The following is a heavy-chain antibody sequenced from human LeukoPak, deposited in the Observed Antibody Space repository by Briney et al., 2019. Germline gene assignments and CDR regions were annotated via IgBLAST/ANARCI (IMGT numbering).Heavy chain of an antibody. CDR3: ARDDYDILTGTGGWFDP. Sequence: ASVKVSCKASGYTFTGYYMRWVRQAPGQGLEWMGWINPNSGGTNYAQKFQGRVTMTRDTSISTAYMELSRLRSDDTAVYYCARDDYDILTGTGGWFDPWGQGTLVTVSS. D-gene: IGHD3-9*01. CDR2: INPNSGGT. J-gene: IGHJ5*02. CDR1: GYTFTGYY. V-gene: IGHV1-2*02.